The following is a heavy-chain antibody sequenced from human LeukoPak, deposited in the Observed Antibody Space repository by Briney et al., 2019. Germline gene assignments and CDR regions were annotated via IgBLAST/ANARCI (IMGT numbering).Heavy chain of an antibody. CDR2: IYPEDGET. CDR1: GYSFSDNH. CDR3: EVDDGLYSGPDGRSIDDS. D-gene: IGHD2-21*01. Sequence: ASVKVSCKASGYSFSDNHLHWVHQAPGGGLEWMGRIYPEDGETIYAERFQGRLTITADTSIDTAYMELANLTSEDTAVYYCEVDDGLYSGPDGRSIDDSRGQGTLVIVSS. V-gene: IGHV1-69-2*01. J-gene: IGHJ4*02.